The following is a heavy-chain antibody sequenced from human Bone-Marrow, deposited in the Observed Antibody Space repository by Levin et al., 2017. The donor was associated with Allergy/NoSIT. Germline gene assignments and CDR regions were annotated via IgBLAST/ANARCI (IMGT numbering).Heavy chain of an antibody. CDR1: GGSISSNHYY. J-gene: IGHJ6*02. V-gene: IGHV4-39*07. CDR2: IYYNGST. CDR3: DSVIIWNQYYLDV. Sequence: SCTVSGGSISSNHYYWGWIRQPPGKGLEWIGSIYYNGSTYYNPSLKSRVTILVDTSKNQFSLKLNSVTAADTAVYYCDSVIIWNQYYLDVWGQGTTVTVSS. D-gene: IGHD2/OR15-2a*01.